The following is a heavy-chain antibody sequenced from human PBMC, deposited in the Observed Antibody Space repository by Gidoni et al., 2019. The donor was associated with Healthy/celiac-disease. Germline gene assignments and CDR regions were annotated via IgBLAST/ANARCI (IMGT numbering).Heavy chain of an antibody. Sequence: QVQLVESGGGVVQPGRSLRLSCAASGFTFGSYGMHGVRQAPGKGLEWVAVISYDGSNKYYADSVKGRFTISRDNSKNTLYLQMNSRRAEDTAVYYCAKGKNEYYYDSSGPSYFDYWGQGTLVTVSS. CDR2: ISYDGSNK. CDR3: AKGKNEYYYDSSGPSYFDY. V-gene: IGHV3-30*18. D-gene: IGHD3-22*01. CDR1: GFTFGSYG. J-gene: IGHJ4*02.